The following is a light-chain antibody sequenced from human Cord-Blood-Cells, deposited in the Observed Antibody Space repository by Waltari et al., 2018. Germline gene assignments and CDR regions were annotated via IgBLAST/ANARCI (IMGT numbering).Light chain of an antibody. V-gene: IGKV1-39*01. CDR2: AAS. Sequence: DIQMTQSPSSLSASVGDRVTITCRASQSISSYLNWYQQKPGKPPKLLIYAASSLQSGVPARFSGSGSGTDFTRTISSLQPEDFATYYCQQSYSTTRTFGQGIKVEIK. CDR1: QSISSY. J-gene: IGKJ1*01. CDR3: QQSYSTTRT.